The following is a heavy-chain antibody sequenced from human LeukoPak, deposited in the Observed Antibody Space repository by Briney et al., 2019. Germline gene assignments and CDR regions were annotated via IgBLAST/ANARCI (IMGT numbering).Heavy chain of an antibody. CDR1: GGSFSGYY. D-gene: IGHD1-26*01. Sequence: PSKTLSLTCTVSGGSFSGYYWSWIRQPPGKGLEWIGEINHSGSTNYNPSLKSRVTISVDTSKNQFSLKLSSVTAADTAVYYCARGLGATRNYYYYGMDVWGQGTTVTVSS. CDR3: ARGLGATRNYYYYGMDV. J-gene: IGHJ6*02. CDR2: INHSGST. V-gene: IGHV4-34*01.